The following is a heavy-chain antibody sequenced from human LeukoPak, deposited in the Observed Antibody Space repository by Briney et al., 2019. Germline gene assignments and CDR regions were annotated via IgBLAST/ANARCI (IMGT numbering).Heavy chain of an antibody. D-gene: IGHD6-19*01. J-gene: IGHJ4*02. CDR2: IYTSGST. V-gene: IGHV4-4*07. Sequence: PSETLSLTCTVSGGSISSYYWSWIRQPAGKGLEWIGRIYTSGSTNYNPSLKSRVTMSVDTSKNQFFLKLSSVTAADTAVYYCARDYLNSSGWYWGHDYWGQGTLVTVSS. CDR3: ARDYLNSSGWYWGHDY. CDR1: GGSISSYY.